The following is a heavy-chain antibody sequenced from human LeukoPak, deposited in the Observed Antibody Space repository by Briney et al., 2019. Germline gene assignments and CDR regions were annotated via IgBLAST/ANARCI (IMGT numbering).Heavy chain of an antibody. CDR1: GFTLSDFG. CDR2: VRPNGSSN. J-gene: IGHJ4*02. D-gene: IGHD3-10*01. V-gene: IGHV3-30*02. CDR3: AKHQAGTWGLEN. Sequence: GGSLRLSCAASGFTLSDFGMHWVRQAPGKGLEWVAFVRPNGSSNYYADSVKGRFTISRDISKNTLYLQMNSLRAEDTAFYYCAKHQAGTWGLENWGQGTLVTVSS.